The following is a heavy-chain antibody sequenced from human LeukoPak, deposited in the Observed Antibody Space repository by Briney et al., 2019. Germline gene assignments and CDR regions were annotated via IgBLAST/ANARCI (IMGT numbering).Heavy chain of an antibody. Sequence: ASVKVSCKASGYTFTGYYMHWVRQAPGQGLEWMGWINPNSGGTNYAQKFQGRVTMTRDTSISTAYMELSRLRSDDTAVYYCARDRDYSGKFDYWGQGTLVTVSS. CDR3: ARDRDYSGKFDY. CDR2: INPNSGGT. V-gene: IGHV1-2*02. J-gene: IGHJ4*02. D-gene: IGHD3-10*01. CDR1: GYTFTGYY.